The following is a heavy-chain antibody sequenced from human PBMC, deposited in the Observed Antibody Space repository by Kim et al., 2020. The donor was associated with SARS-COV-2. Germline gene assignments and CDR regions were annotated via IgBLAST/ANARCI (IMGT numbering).Heavy chain of an antibody. Sequence: GGSLRLSCGASGLTLSKYIMHWVRQAPGKGLEWVSVISFDGSNKFYSDSVKGRFTISRDNSKNTLILQMNSPRGEDTAIYYCAGGYNYYRLDVWGEGSSV. CDR3: AGGYNYYRLDV. D-gene: IGHD1-26*01. V-gene: IGHV3-30*04. CDR1: GLTLSKYI. J-gene: IGHJ6*01. CDR2: ISFDGSNK.